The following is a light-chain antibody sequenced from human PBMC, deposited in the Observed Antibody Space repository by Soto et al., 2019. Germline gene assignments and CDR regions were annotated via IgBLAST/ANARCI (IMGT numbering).Light chain of an antibody. V-gene: IGKV3-20*01. CDR2: GAS. J-gene: IGKJ4*01. Sequence: EIVLTQSPGTLSLSPGERATLSCRASQSVSSSYLAWYQQKPGQAPRLLIDGASSRATGIPDRFSGSGSGTDFTLTISRLAPEDFAVYYCQQYGSSPTFGGGTKVEIK. CDR1: QSVSSSY. CDR3: QQYGSSPT.